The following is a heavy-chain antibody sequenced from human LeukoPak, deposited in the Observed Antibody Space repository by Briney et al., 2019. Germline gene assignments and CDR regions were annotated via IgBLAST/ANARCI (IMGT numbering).Heavy chain of an antibody. CDR2: ISYDGSNK. CDR1: GFTLSSYA. V-gene: IGHV3-30-3*01. D-gene: IGHD3-10*01. CDR3: ARDLDPIYGSGTLDY. Sequence: GGSLRLSCAASGFTLSSYAMHWVRQAPGKGLEWVAVISYDGSNKYYADSVKGRFTISRDNSKNTLYLQMNSLRAEDTAVYYCARDLDPIYGSGTLDYWGQGALVTVSS. J-gene: IGHJ4*02.